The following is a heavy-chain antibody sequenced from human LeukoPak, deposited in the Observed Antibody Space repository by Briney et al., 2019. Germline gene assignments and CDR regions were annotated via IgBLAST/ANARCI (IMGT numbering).Heavy chain of an antibody. J-gene: IGHJ6*02. CDR1: GGTFSSYA. D-gene: IGHD3-9*01. Sequence: SAKVSCKASGGTFSSYAISWVRQASGQGLEWMGGIIPIFGTANYAQKFQGRVTITADESTSTAYMELSSLRSEDTAVYYCAREKYYDILTGYYYYGMDVWGQGTTVTVSS. CDR3: AREKYYDILTGYYYYGMDV. V-gene: IGHV1-69*13. CDR2: IIPIFGTA.